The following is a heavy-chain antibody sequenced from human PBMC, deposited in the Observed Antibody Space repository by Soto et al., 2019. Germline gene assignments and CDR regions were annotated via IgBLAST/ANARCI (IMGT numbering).Heavy chain of an antibody. Sequence: EVQLLESGGGLVQPGGSLRLSCAASGFTFTNYWMSWVRQAPGKGLEWVANIKQDGGEKYYVDSVKGRFTISRDNAKDSLYLQMNSLRAEDTAVYYCARDYGGNPGIYWGQGTLVTVSS. J-gene: IGHJ4*02. V-gene: IGHV3-7*04. CDR2: IKQDGGEK. CDR3: ARDYGGNPGIY. CDR1: GFTFTNYW. D-gene: IGHD2-15*01.